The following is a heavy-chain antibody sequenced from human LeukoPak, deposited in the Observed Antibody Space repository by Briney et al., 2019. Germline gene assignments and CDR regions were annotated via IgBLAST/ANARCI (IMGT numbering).Heavy chain of an antibody. CDR3: AADTVGIVGATPLDY. D-gene: IGHD1-26*01. V-gene: IGHV1-58*01. Sequence: SVKVSCKASGFTFTSSAVQWVRQARGQRLEWIGWIVVGSGSTNSARQLQERVTITRDMSTSTAYMELSSLRSEDTAVYYCAADTVGIVGATPLDYWGQGTLVTVSS. J-gene: IGHJ4*02. CDR1: GFTFTSSA. CDR2: IVVGSGST.